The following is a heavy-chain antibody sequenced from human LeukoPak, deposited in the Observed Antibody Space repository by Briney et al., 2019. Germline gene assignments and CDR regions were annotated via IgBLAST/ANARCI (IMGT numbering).Heavy chain of an antibody. CDR2: ISTSSTTI. J-gene: IGHJ4*02. CDR3: ARDGGDCSGDSCYVDY. V-gene: IGHV3-11*01. Sequence: GGSLRLSCAASGFTFSDSYMSWIRQAPGKGLEWVSYISTSSTTIHYADSVKGRFTISRDNAKNSLYLQMNSLRAEDTALYYCARDGGDCSGDSCYVDYWGQGTLVTVSS. CDR1: GFTFSDSY. D-gene: IGHD2-15*01.